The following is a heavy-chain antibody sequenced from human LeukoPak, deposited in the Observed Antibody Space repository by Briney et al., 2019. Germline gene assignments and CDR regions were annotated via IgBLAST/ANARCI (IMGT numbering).Heavy chain of an antibody. V-gene: IGHV3-23*01. CDR3: AKEYSSSWYHFDF. CDR2: ISGSGGST. Sequence: PGGSLRLSCAASGFTFSSCVMSWVRHAPGKGLEWVSVISGSGGSTYYADSVKGRFTISRDNAKNTLYLQMNSLRAEDTAIYYCAKEYSSSWYHFDFWGQGTLVTVSS. J-gene: IGHJ4*02. CDR1: GFTFSSCV. D-gene: IGHD6-13*01.